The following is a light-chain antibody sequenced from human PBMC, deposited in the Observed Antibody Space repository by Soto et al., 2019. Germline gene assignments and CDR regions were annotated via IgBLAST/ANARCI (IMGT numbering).Light chain of an antibody. CDR1: SSNIGEGYD. V-gene: IGLV1-40*01. J-gene: IGLJ2*01. CDR2: VNT. Sequence: QSVMTQPPSVSGAPGQRVTISCTGSSSNIGEGYDVHWYQQVPGTAPQLLIYVNTNRPSGVPDRFSGSKSGTSASLAITGLQAEDEADYYCQSYDSSLSGPRFGGGPKLTVL. CDR3: QSYDSSLSGPR.